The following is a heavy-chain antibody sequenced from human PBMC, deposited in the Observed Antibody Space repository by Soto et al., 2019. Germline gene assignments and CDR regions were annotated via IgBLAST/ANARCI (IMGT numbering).Heavy chain of an antibody. D-gene: IGHD3-10*01. CDR2: LVPVFGTA. J-gene: IGHJ4*02. V-gene: IGHV1-69*06. CDR1: GGTFSSLA. Sequence: QVQLVQSGAEVKKPGSSVKVSCKASGGTFSSLALSWVRQAPGQGLEWMGGLVPVFGTANYAHKFQDRVTITADKSTSTSYMELSSLRSEDTAVYYCARSPGVFDYWGQGTLVTVSS. CDR3: ARSPGVFDY.